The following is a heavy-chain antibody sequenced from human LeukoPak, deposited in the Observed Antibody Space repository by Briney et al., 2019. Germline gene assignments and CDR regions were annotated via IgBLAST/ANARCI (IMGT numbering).Heavy chain of an antibody. Sequence: GASVKVSCKASGYTFTGYYMHWVRQAPGQGLEWMGWINPNSGGTNYAQKFQGRVTMTRDTSISTAYMELSRLRSDDSAVYYCARGKYQLRRNNWFDPWGQGTLVTVSS. CDR2: INPNSGGT. D-gene: IGHD2-2*01. V-gene: IGHV1-2*02. CDR1: GYTFTGYY. CDR3: ARGKYQLRRNNWFDP. J-gene: IGHJ5*02.